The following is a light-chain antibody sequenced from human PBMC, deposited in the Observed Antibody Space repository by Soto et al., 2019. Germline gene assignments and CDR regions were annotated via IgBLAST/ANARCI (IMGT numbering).Light chain of an antibody. V-gene: IGLV2-8*01. CDR1: STDLGGYNY. CDR3: SSYAGSNNLI. Sequence: QSALTQPPSASGSPGQSVTISCTGTSTDLGGYNYVSWYQQHSGKAPKLMIYEVNLRPSGVPDRFSGSKSGNTASLTVSGLQAEDEADYYCSSYAGSNNLIFGGGTKLTVL. J-gene: IGLJ2*01. CDR2: EVN.